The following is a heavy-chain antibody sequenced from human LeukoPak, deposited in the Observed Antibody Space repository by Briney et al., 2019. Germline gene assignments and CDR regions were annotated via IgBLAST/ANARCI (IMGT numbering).Heavy chain of an antibody. CDR2: INPNSGGT. D-gene: IGHD5-24*01. J-gene: IGHJ5*02. CDR3: ARDLRWLQLRGFDP. Sequence: GASVKVSCTASGYTFTGYYMHWVRQAPGQGLEWMGRINPNSGGTNYAQKFQGRVTMTRDTSISTAYMELSRLRSDDTAVYYCARDLRWLQLRGFDPWGQGTLVTVSS. V-gene: IGHV1-2*06. CDR1: GYTFTGYY.